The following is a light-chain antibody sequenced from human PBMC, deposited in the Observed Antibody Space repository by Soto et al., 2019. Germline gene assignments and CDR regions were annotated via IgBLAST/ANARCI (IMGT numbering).Light chain of an antibody. J-gene: IGKJ1*01. CDR2: AAS. Sequence: DIQMTQSPSSLSASVGDRVTITCRASQSISNYLNWYQQKPGKAPELLIYAASSLQSGVPSRFSGRGSGTHFTITISSLQPEDFATYYCQQSYRTPRTFGQGTKVEIK. CDR3: QQSYRTPRT. V-gene: IGKV1-39*01. CDR1: QSISNY.